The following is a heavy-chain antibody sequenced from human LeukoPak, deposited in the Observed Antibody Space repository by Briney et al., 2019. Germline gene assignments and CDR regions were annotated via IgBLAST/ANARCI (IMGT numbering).Heavy chain of an antibody. CDR2: IYSGGST. J-gene: IGHJ4*02. CDR1: GFTVSSSY. Sequence: PGGSLRLSCAASGFTVSSSYMSWVRHAPGKGLEWVSLIYSGGSTYYAASVKGRFTISRHNSKNTLYLQMNSLRPEDTAVSYCAKGSTYAYEYWGQGTLVTVSS. CDR3: AKGSTYAYEY. D-gene: IGHD3-16*01. V-gene: IGHV3-53*01.